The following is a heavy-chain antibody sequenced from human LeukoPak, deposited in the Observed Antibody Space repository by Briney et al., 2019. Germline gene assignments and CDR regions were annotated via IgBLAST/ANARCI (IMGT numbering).Heavy chain of an antibody. V-gene: IGHV3-30*04. J-gene: IGHJ4*02. D-gene: IGHD2-8*01. CDR3: ARVYLERLTAGYFDH. CDR2: ISDDGRHN. Sequence: GGSLRLSCAASGFTFSTYDMNWVRQAPGKGLEWVAVISDDGRHNYYADSVKGRFTISRDNSKSMLYLQMNSLRDDDSAAYFCARVYLERLTAGYFDHWGQGTQVTVSP. CDR1: GFTFSTYD.